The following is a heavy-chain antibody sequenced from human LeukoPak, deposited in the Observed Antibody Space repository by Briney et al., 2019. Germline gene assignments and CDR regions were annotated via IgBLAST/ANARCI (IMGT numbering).Heavy chain of an antibody. V-gene: IGHV3-11*01. CDR1: GFTFSDYH. D-gene: IGHD2-15*01. CDR2: ISSSGSTI. Sequence: PGGSLRLSCAASGFTFSDYHMSWIRQAPGKGLEWVSYISSSGSTIYYADSVKGRFTISRDNAKNSLYLQMNSLRAEDTAVYYCARASCSGGSCYRIQSYYMDVWGKGTTVTISS. J-gene: IGHJ6*03. CDR3: ARASCSGGSCYRIQSYYMDV.